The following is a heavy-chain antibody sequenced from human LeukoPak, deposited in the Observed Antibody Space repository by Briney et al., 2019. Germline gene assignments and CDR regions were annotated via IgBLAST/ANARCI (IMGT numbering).Heavy chain of an antibody. D-gene: IGHD3-10*01. V-gene: IGHV3-21*01. CDR1: GFTVSSNY. Sequence: GGSLRLSCAASGFTVSSNYMSWVRQAPGKGLEWVSSISSSSSYIYYADSVKGRFTISRDNAKNSLYLQMNSLRAEDTAVYYCTTMANFDYWGQGTLVTVSS. CDR2: ISSSSSYI. J-gene: IGHJ4*02. CDR3: TTMANFDY.